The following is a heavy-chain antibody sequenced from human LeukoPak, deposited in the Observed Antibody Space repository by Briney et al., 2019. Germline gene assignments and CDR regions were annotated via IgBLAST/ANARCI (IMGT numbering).Heavy chain of an antibody. V-gene: IGHV1-2*02. J-gene: IGHJ4*02. CDR2: INPDSGGT. D-gene: IGHD4-17*01. CDR3: ARATVPFPLYYFDY. CDR1: GYTFTDYY. Sequence: ASVKVSCKASGYTFTDYYMHWVRQAPGQGLEWMGWINPDSGGTNYAQKFQGRVTMTRDTSISTAYMELSRLRSDDTAVYYCARATVPFPLYYFDYWGQGTLVTVSS.